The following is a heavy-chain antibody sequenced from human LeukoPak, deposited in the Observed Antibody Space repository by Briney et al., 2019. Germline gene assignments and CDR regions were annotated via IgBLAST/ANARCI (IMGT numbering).Heavy chain of an antibody. V-gene: IGHV3-23*01. CDR2: ITDTSGST. CDR3: GRGFFESGNYRTLDC. J-gene: IGHJ4*02. D-gene: IGHD3-10*01. CDR1: GFTFTSHA. Sequence: PGGSLRLSCAASGFTFTSHAMSWVRQAPGKGLEWVSAITDTSGSTFYADSVKGRFTISRDNSKNTLYLQMNSLRAEDTAVYYCGRGFFESGNYRTLDCWGQGTLVTVSS.